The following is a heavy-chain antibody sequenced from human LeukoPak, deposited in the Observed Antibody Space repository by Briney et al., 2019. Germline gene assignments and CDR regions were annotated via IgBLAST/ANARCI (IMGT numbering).Heavy chain of an antibody. J-gene: IGHJ4*02. D-gene: IGHD5-24*01. CDR1: GFTFSNYW. Sequence: GGSLRLSCAASGFTFSNYWMSWVRQAPGKGLEWVANINQGGSEKYYADSVMGRLTISRYNAKNSVYLQMTGLRAEDTAVYYCARTKGYIEYYFDYWGQGTLVTVSS. V-gene: IGHV3-7*03. CDR3: ARTKGYIEYYFDY. CDR2: INQGGSEK.